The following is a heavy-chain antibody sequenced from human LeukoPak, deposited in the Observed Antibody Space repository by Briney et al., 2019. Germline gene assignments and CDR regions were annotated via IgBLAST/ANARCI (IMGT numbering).Heavy chain of an antibody. CDR1: GGSISSSSYY. CDR2: IYYSGST. CDR3: ARAKLVPDAFDI. V-gene: IGHV4-39*07. D-gene: IGHD2-2*01. Sequence: SETLSLTCTVSGGSISSSSYYWGWIRQPPGKGLEWIGSIYYSGSTYYNPSLKSRVTILVDKSKNQFSLEVSSVTAADTAVYYCARAKLVPDAFDIWGQGTMVTVSS. J-gene: IGHJ3*02.